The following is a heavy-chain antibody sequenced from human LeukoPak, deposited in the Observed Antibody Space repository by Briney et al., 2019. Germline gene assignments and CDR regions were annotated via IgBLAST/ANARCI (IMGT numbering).Heavy chain of an antibody. D-gene: IGHD1-14*01. V-gene: IGHV4-59*01. Sequence: ASETLSLTCTVSGGFISSYYWSWIRQPSGKGLEWIGYIYYSGSTNYNPSLKSRVTISVDTSKNQFSLKLSSVTAADTAVYYCARDSDRDAFDIWGQGTMVTVSS. CDR3: ARDSDRDAFDI. CDR2: IYYSGST. CDR1: GGFISSYY. J-gene: IGHJ3*02.